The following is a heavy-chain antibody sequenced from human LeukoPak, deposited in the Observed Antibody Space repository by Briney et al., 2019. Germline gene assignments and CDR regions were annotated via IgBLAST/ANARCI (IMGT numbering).Heavy chain of an antibody. D-gene: IGHD3-3*01. CDR1: GGSISSSSYY. CDR3: ARLARDFWSGHPYNWFDP. CDR2: IYYSGST. V-gene: IGHV4-39*01. Sequence: SETLSLTCTVSGGSISSSSYYWGWIRQPPGKGLEWIGSIYYSGSTYYNPSLKSRVTISVDTSKNQFSLKLSSVTAADTAVYYCARLARDFWSGHPYNWFDPWGQGTLVTVSS. J-gene: IGHJ5*02.